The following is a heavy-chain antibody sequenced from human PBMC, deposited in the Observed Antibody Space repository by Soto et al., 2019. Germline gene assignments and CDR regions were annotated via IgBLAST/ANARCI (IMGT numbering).Heavy chain of an antibody. CDR3: ARGVAAAGNDWFDP. D-gene: IGHD6-13*01. Sequence: PSETLSVTCAVYGGSFSGYYWSWIRQPPGKGLEWIGEINHSGSTNYNPSLKSRVTISVDTSKNQFSLKLSSVSAADTAVYYCARGVAAAGNDWFDPWGQGTLVTVSS. J-gene: IGHJ5*02. CDR1: GGSFSGYY. V-gene: IGHV4-34*01. CDR2: INHSGST.